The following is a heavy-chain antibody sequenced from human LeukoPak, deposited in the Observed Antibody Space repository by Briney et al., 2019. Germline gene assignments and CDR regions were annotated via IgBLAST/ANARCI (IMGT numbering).Heavy chain of an antibody. V-gene: IGHV1-18*01. CDR2: ISSYNGNT. CDR1: GYTFTNYG. D-gene: IGHD3-22*01. Sequence: VASVKVSCKASGYTFTNYGFSWVRQAPGQGLEWMGWISSYNGNTNYAQKLQGRVTMTTDTSTSTAYMELRSLRSDDTAAYYCARDHYDSSGYYGYAFNIWGQGTMVTVSS. CDR3: ARDHYDSSGYYGYAFNI. J-gene: IGHJ3*02.